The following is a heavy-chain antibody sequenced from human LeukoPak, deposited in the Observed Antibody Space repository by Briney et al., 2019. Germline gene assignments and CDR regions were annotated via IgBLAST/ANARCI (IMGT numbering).Heavy chain of an antibody. Sequence: TGGSLRLSCAASGFTVSSNYMSWVRQAPGKGLEWVSIIYSGGSIYYADSVKGRFTISRDNSKNTLYLQMNSLRAEDTAVYYCARYLRTPDVAFDIWGQGTMVTVSS. V-gene: IGHV3-66*01. CDR2: IYSGGSI. J-gene: IGHJ3*02. D-gene: IGHD4-23*01. CDR3: ARYLRTPDVAFDI. CDR1: GFTVSSNY.